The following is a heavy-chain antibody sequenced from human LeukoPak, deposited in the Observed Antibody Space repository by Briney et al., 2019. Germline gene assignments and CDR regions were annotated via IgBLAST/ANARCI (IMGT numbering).Heavy chain of an antibody. CDR3: ARLYCGVGICYSYYMDV. Sequence: GGFLRPSCTASGFTFSDYWMIWVRQVLGKGLQWVADIKQDGSDRFYVDSVKGRFTISRDNAKNSVYLQMNSLRAEDTAVYYCARLYCGVGICYSYYMDVWGKGTTVTVSS. J-gene: IGHJ6*03. V-gene: IGHV3-7*01. D-gene: IGHD2-21*01. CDR1: GFTFSDYW. CDR2: IKQDGSDR.